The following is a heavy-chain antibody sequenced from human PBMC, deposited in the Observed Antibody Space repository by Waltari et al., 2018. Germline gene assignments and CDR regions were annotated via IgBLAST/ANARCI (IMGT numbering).Heavy chain of an antibody. V-gene: IGHV4-38-2*01. J-gene: IGHJ4*02. Sequence: QVQLQESGPGLVKPSETLSLTCPVSGYSISSGYYWGWIRQPPGTGLEWIGSIYHSGSTYYNPSLKSRVTISVDTSKNQFSLKLSSVTAADTAVYYCASRRLYDFWSGYFGASVWAWGYWGQGTLVTVSS. CDR3: ASRRLYDFWSGYFGASVWAWGY. CDR1: GYSISSGYY. CDR2: IYHSGST. D-gene: IGHD3-3*01.